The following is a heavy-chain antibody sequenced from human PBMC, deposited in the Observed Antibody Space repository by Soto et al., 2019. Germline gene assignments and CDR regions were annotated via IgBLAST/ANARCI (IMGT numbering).Heavy chain of an antibody. CDR3: AASIFYYGMDV. CDR2: IYPGDSDT. V-gene: IGHV5-51*01. Sequence: ESLKISCKGSGYTFTNYWIGWVRQMPGKGLEWMGIIYPGDSDTKYNPSFQGQVTISADKSITTTYLQWSSLKASDTAIYYCAASIFYYGMDVWGQGTTVTVSS. CDR1: GYTFTNYW. J-gene: IGHJ6*02.